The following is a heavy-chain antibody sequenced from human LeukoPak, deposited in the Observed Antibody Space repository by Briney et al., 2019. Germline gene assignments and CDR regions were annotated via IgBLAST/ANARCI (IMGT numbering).Heavy chain of an antibody. J-gene: IGHJ3*02. V-gene: IGHV4-39*07. CDR3: ARLYRPLTMIRSGFRGSSAFDI. CDR1: GGSISSSSYY. Sequence: SETLSLTCTVSGGSISSSSYYWGWIRQPPGKGLEWIGSIYYSGSTYYNPSLKSRVTISVDTSKNQFSLKLSSVTAADTAVYYCARLYRPLTMIRSGFRGSSAFDIWGQGTMVTVSS. CDR2: IYYSGST. D-gene: IGHD3-22*01.